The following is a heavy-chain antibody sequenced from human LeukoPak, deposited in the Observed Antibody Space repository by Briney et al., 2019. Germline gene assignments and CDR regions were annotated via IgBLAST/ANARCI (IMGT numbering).Heavy chain of an antibody. CDR1: GGSFSGYY. CDR2: INHSGST. J-gene: IGHJ4*02. Sequence: SETLSLTCAVYGGSFSGYYWSWIRQPPGKGLEWIGEINHSGSTNYNPSLKSRVTISVDTSKNQFSLKLSSVTAADTAVYYCAKEGRRYFDYWGQGNLVTVST. CDR3: AKEGRRYFDY. V-gene: IGHV4-34*01.